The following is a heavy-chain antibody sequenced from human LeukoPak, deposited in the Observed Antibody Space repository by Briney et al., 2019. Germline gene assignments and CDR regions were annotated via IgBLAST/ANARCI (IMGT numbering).Heavy chain of an antibody. V-gene: IGHV3-53*01. J-gene: IGHJ4*02. CDR1: GFTVSSNY. CDR2: IYSGGST. D-gene: IGHD3-10*01. Sequence: GGSLRLSCAAPGFTVSSNYMSWVRQAPGKGLEWVSVIYSGGSTYYADSVKGRFTISRDNSKNTLYLQMNSLRAEDTAVYYCARDRGSGEFDYWGQGTLVTVSS. CDR3: ARDRGSGEFDY.